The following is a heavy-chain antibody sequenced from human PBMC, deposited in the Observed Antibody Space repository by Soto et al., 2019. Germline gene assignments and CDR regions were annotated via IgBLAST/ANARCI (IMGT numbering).Heavy chain of an antibody. Sequence: EVQLVESGGGLVQPGGSLRLSCGVSGFTFSSHSMNWVRQAPGKGLEWVSYISRSSSPIYYADSVKGRFTISRDNAKNSLYLQMNSLRAEDTAVYYCARHSEGTTDYWGQGTLVTVSS. CDR1: GFTFSSHS. CDR2: ISRSSSPI. V-gene: IGHV3-48*01. D-gene: IGHD1-1*01. J-gene: IGHJ4*02. CDR3: ARHSEGTTDY.